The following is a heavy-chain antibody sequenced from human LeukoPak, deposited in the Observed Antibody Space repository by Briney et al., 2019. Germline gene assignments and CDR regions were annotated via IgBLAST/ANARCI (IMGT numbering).Heavy chain of an antibody. CDR1: GVSIAKTFYY. J-gene: IGHJ4*02. Sequence: TSQTLSLTCTVSGVSIAKTFYYWNWLRQPAGKGLEWIGRIYTTGGTDYNPSLKSRVTISLDTAKNQFSLKMTSVTAAGTAVYYCARRQEGHDYWGQGTLVTVSS. V-gene: IGHV4-61*02. CDR2: IYTTGGT. CDR3: ARRQEGHDY.